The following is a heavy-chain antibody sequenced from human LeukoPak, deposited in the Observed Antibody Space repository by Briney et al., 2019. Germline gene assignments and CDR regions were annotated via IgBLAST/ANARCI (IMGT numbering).Heavy chain of an antibody. CDR2: IYYSGST. V-gene: IGHV4-59*01. CDR1: GGSISSYY. CDR3: ARAPDEWELLYYFDY. D-gene: IGHD1-26*01. J-gene: IGHJ4*02. Sequence: SETLSLTCTVSGGSISSYYWSWIRQPPGKGLEWIGYIYYSGSTNYNPSLKSRVTISVDTSMNQFSLKLSSVTAADTAVYYCARAPDEWELLYYFDYWGQGTLVTVSS.